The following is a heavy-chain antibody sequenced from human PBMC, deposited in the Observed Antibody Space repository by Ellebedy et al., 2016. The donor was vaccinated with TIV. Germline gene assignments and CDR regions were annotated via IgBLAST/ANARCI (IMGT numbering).Heavy chain of an antibody. J-gene: IGHJ6*02. Sequence: PGGSLRLSCAASGFTFSTYSMNWVRQAPGKGLEWVANIKQDGSEKYSVDSVKGRFTISRDNAKNSLYLQMNSLRVEDTAVYYCVRDGPYFGSGSYLRYYGLDVWGQGTTVTVSS. V-gene: IGHV3-7*01. D-gene: IGHD3-10*01. CDR3: VRDGPYFGSGSYLRYYGLDV. CDR2: IKQDGSEK. CDR1: GFTFSTYS.